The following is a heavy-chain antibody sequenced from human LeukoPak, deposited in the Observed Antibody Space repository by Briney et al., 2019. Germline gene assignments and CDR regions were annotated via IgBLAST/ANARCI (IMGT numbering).Heavy chain of an antibody. V-gene: IGHV3-30*04. CDR2: ISYDGSNK. CDR3: ARDPHSSGWYQPLYYYYYGMDV. D-gene: IGHD6-19*01. CDR1: GFTFSSYA. Sequence: PGGSLRLSCEASGFTFSSYAMHWVRQAPGKGLEWVAVISYDGSNKYYADSVKGRFTISRDNSKNTLYLQMNSLRAEDTAVYYCARDPHSSGWYQPLYYYYYGMDVWGQGTTVTVSS. J-gene: IGHJ6*02.